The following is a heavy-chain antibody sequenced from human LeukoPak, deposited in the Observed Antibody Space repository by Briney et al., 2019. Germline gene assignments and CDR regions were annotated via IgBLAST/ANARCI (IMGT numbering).Heavy chain of an antibody. D-gene: IGHD3-16*01. CDR2: IHYTGKP. CDR1: GGSISGHY. Sequence: SSETLSLTCSVSGGSISGHYWTWIRQPPGKGLEWIGQIHYTGKPDYNPSLKSRITISVDTSKNQVSLQVGSVTAADSAIYYCARFGVDYDMDVWGHGTTVTVFS. V-gene: IGHV4-59*11. CDR3: ARFGVDYDMDV. J-gene: IGHJ6*02.